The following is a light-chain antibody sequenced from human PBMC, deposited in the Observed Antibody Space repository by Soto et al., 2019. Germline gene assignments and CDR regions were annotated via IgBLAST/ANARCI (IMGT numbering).Light chain of an antibody. CDR3: SSYAGSDNFVL. J-gene: IGLJ2*01. CDR1: SSDVGGYNF. CDR2: EVI. Sequence: QSVLSQPPSASGSPGQSVTISCTGSSSDVGGYNFVSWYQHLPGKAPKLMIYEVIQRPSGVPDRFSGSKSGNTASLTVSGLQAEDEDDYYCSSYAGSDNFVLFGGGTKVTVL. V-gene: IGLV2-8*01.